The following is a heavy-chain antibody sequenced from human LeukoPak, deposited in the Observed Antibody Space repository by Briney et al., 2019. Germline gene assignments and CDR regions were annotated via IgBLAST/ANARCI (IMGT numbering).Heavy chain of an antibody. CDR1: GFTFSTYA. D-gene: IGHD2-21*01. V-gene: IGHV3-23*01. Sequence: GGSLRLSCAASGFTFSTYAMSWVRQAPGKGLEWVSGISGSADYTYYADSVKGQFTISRDNSKNTLYLEMNSLRAEDTALYYCARDRCGASCSYGLDVWGQGTTVTVSS. CDR3: ARDRCGASCSYGLDV. CDR2: ISGSADYT. J-gene: IGHJ6*02.